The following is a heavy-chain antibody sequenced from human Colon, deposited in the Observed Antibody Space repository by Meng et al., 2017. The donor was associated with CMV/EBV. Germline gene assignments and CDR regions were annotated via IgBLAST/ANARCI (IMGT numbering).Heavy chain of an antibody. CDR3: ARELNVVVGLRWFDP. CDR1: GFTFRDYD. D-gene: IGHD1-26*01. Sequence: SGFTFRDYDMRGIRQSPGKALEWVSYISSSGTTIYYTDSVKGRFTISRDNAKNSLHLQMDSLRAEDTAVYYCARELNVVVGLRWFDPWGPGTLVTVSS. CDR2: ISSSGTTI. V-gene: IGHV3-11*01. J-gene: IGHJ5*02.